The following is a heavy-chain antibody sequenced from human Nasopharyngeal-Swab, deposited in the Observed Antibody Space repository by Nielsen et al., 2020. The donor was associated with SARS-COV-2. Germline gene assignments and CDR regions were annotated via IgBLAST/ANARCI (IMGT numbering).Heavy chain of an antibody. D-gene: IGHD6-13*01. J-gene: IGHJ4*02. CDR2: INPSGGST. Sequence: SVKVSCKASGYTFTSYYMHWVRQAPGQGLEWMGIINPSGGSTSYAQKFQGRVTMTRDTSTSTVYMELSSLRSEDTAVYYCAGSIAAAVFDYWGQGTLVTVSS. CDR3: AGSIAAAVFDY. V-gene: IGHV1-46*01. CDR1: GYTFTSYY.